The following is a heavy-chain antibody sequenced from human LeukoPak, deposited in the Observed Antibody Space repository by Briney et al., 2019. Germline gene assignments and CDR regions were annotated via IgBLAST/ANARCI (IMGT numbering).Heavy chain of an antibody. J-gene: IGHJ4*02. Sequence: ASLKLSCKASGYTFSSYYMNWVRQAPGQGLEWMGIINPSGGSTSYAQKIQGRVTMTSDMSTSTVYVELSSLSSEDTAVYYCATEGDFPDYWGQGILVTVSS. CDR3: ATEGDFPDY. CDR2: INPSGGST. V-gene: IGHV1-46*03. CDR1: GYTFSSYY.